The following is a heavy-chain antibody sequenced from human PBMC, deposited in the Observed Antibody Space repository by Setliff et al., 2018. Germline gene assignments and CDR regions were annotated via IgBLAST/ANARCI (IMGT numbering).Heavy chain of an antibody. V-gene: IGHV4-34*01. CDR1: GGSFSGYY. Sequence: PSETLSLTCAVYGGSFSGYYWSWIRQPPGKGLEWIGEINHSGSTNYNPSLKSRVTLLIDMAKNQISLRLSSVTAADTAVYYCARMSGFLYMDVWGKGTTVTVSS. CDR3: ARMSGFLYMDV. CDR2: INHSGST. J-gene: IGHJ6*03. D-gene: IGHD3-3*01.